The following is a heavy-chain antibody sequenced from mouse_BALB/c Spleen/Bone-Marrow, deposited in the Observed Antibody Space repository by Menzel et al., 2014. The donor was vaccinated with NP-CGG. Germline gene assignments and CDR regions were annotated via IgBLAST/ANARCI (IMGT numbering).Heavy chain of an antibody. Sequence: VKLMESGAELAKPGASVKMSCKASGYTFTSYWMHWVEQRPGQGLEWIGYINPSTGYTEYNQKFKDKATLTADKSSSTAYMQLSSLTSEDSAVYYCARDWYFDVWGAGTTVTVSS. V-gene: IGHV1-7*01. CDR3: ARDWYFDV. CDR1: GYTFTSYW. J-gene: IGHJ1*01. CDR2: INPSTGYT.